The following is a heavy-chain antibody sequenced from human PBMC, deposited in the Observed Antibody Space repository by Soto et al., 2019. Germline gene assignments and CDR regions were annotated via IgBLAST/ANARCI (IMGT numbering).Heavy chain of an antibody. J-gene: IGHJ4*02. Sequence: GGSLRLSCAASGFTVSSNYMSWVRQAPGKGLEWVSVIYSGGSTYYADSVKGRFTISRDNSKNTLYLQMNSLRAEDTAVYYCAVGITMVRGVPDYWGQGTLVTVSS. CDR3: AVGITMVRGVPDY. V-gene: IGHV3-53*01. CDR1: GFTVSSNY. D-gene: IGHD3-10*01. CDR2: IYSGGST.